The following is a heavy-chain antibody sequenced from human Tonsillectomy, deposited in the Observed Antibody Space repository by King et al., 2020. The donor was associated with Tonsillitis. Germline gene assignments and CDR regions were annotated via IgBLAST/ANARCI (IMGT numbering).Heavy chain of an antibody. D-gene: IGHD5-12*01. J-gene: IGHJ6*02. Sequence: HVQLVESGSELKKPGASVKVSCKASGYTFTSYAMNWVRQAPGQGLEWMGWINTNTGNPTYAQGFTGRFVFSLDTSVSTAYLQISSLKAADTDVYYCAREESGYDLGSYYYGMDVWGQGTTVTVSS. CDR2: INTNTGNP. CDR1: GYTFTSYA. CDR3: AREESGYDLGSYYYGMDV. V-gene: IGHV7-4-1*02.